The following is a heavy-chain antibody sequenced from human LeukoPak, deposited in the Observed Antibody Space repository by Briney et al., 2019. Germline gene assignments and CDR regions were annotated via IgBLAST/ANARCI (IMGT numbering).Heavy chain of an antibody. D-gene: IGHD6-13*01. CDR1: GFTFSSYE. CDR3: ARARIAAAGKIVY. J-gene: IGHJ4*02. V-gene: IGHV3-48*03. CDR2: ISSSGSTI. Sequence: GGSLRLSCAASGFTFSSYEMNWVRQAPGKGREWVSYISSSGSTIYYADSVKGRFTISRDNAKNSRYLQMNSLRAEDTAVYYCARARIAAAGKIVYWGQGTLVTVSS.